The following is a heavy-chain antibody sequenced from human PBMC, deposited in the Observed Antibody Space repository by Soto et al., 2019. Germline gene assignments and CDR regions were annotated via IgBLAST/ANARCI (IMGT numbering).Heavy chain of an antibody. V-gene: IGHV3-11*01. D-gene: IGHD1-1*01. CDR2: INTRGETR. J-gene: IGHJ4*01. CDR1: GFTFSDFY. Sequence: QVHLVESGGGLVKPGASLRLSCAACGFTFSDFYMNWIRQAPGQGLEWLSFINTRGETRYIADSIRGRFTFSRDNARRSLYLQMNSLRAEDTAVYYCARSGIPLIEILDYWGHGTLVTVSS. CDR3: ARSGIPLIEILDY.